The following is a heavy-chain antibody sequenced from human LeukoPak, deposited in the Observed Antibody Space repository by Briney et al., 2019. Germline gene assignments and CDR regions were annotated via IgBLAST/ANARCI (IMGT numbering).Heavy chain of an antibody. V-gene: IGHV3-23*01. CDR2: IIGSGGST. CDR1: GFTFSSYA. J-gene: IGHJ4*02. CDR3: AKDQSDFDY. Sequence: GSLRLSRAASGFTFSSYAMRWVGQAPGRGLEWVSAIIGSGGSTYHADSVKGRITISRDNSKNTLYLQMNSLRAEDTAVYYCAKDQSDFDYWGQGTLVTVSS.